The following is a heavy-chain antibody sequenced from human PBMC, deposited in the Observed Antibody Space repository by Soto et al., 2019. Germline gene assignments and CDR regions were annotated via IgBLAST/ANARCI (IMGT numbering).Heavy chain of an antibody. CDR3: ARVGGSATNEADG. CDR1: GGSFSGFY. Sequence: SETLSLTCAVHGGSFSGFYWTWIRQPPGKGLEWIGENNYSGRINYNPSLKSRVTISVDASKSQFSLNLSSVTAADTAIYYWARVGGSATNEADGWGKGTTVTVPS. V-gene: IGHV4-34*01. J-gene: IGHJ6*01. CDR2: NNYSGRI. D-gene: IGHD3-10*01.